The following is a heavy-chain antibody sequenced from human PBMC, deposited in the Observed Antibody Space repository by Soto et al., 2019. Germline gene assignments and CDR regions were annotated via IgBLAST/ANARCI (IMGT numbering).Heavy chain of an antibody. CDR2: ISWNSDVI. CDR3: AKDSQFYYMDV. V-gene: IGHV3-9*01. Sequence: EMLLVESGGGLAQPGRSLRLSCAASGFNINYYAMHCVRQALGKGLEWVSGISWNSDVIGDADSVKGRFTISRDNAKNSLYLQMNSLRAEDTALYYCAKDSQFYYMDVWGEGTTVTVS. J-gene: IGHJ6*03. CDR1: GFNINYYA.